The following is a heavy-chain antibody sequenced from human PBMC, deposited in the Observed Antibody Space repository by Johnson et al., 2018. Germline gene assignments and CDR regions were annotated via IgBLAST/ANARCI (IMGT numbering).Heavy chain of an antibody. CDR2: INSDGSST. CDR1: GFTFSSYW. D-gene: IGHD3-22*01. CDR3: AKDYYDSSGYLAAAFDI. V-gene: IGHV3-74*01. J-gene: IGHJ3*02. Sequence: EVQLVESGGGLVQXGGSXRLXCAASGFTFSSYWMHWVRHAPGKGLVWVSRINSDGSSTSYAASVKGRVTISRDNAKNTLYLQMNSLRAEDTAVYYCAKDYYDSSGYLAAAFDIWGQGTMVTVSS.